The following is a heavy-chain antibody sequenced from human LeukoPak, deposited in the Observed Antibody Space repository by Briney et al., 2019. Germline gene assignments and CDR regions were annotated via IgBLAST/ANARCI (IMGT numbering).Heavy chain of an antibody. V-gene: IGHV4-59*08. J-gene: IGHJ6*02. CDR1: GGSISSYY. CDR2: IYYSGST. Sequence: PSETLSLTCTVSGGSISSYYWSWIRQPPGKGLEWIGYIYYSGSTNYNPSLKSRVTISVDTSKNQFSLKLSSVTAADTAVYYCARHYSSGWSYYYYGMDVWGQGTTVTVSS. D-gene: IGHD6-19*01. CDR3: ARHYSSGWSYYYYGMDV.